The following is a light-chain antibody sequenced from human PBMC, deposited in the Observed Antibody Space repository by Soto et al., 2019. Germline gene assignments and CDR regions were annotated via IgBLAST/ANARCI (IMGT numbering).Light chain of an antibody. V-gene: IGKV3-20*01. CDR2: DAS. CDR3: QQYGNSPQT. J-gene: IGKJ1*01. CDR1: QIVSSSY. Sequence: EIVLAQSPGTLSLSPGGRATLSCRASQIVSSSYLAWYQQRLGQAPRLLIYDASSRATGIPDRFSGSGSASDFTLTISSLEPEDFAVYYWQQYGNSPQTFGQGTKVEIK.